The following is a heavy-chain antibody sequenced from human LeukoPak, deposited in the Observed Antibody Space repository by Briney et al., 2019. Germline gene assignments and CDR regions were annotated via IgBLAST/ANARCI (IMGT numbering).Heavy chain of an antibody. CDR2: TYYRSSWYN. J-gene: IGHJ4*02. Sequence: SQTLSLTCAISGDSVSSNSAAWSWIRQSPSRGLEWLGRTYYRSSWYNDSAISVKSRITIDPDTSKNQFSLHLNSVTPEDTAVYYCAREVVGPVTAYFDSWGQGTLVTVPS. CDR3: AREVVGPVTAYFDS. CDR1: GDSVSSNSAA. V-gene: IGHV6-1*01. D-gene: IGHD2-21*02.